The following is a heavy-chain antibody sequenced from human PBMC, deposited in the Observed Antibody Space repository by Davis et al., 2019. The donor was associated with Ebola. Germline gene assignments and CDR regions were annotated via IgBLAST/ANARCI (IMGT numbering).Heavy chain of an antibody. CDR1: GFTFSDYY. V-gene: IGHV3-11*04. Sequence: GESLKISCAASGFTFSDYYMSWIRQAPGKGLEWVSYISSSGSTIYYADSVKGRFTISRDNAKNSLFLQMNSLRAEDTAVYYCARDRGKTDYYHYGMDVWGQGTTVTVSS. D-gene: IGHD1-14*01. J-gene: IGHJ6*02. CDR3: ARDRGKTDYYHYGMDV. CDR2: ISSSGSTI.